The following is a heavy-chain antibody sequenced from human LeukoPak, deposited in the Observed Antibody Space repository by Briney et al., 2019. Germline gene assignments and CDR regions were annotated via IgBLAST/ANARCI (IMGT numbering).Heavy chain of an antibody. D-gene: IGHD3-9*01. V-gene: IGHV3-23*01. Sequence: GGSLRLSCAASGFTFSSYWMSWVRQAPGKGLEWVSIISAGADSTYYADSVKGRFTISRDNSKNTLYLQMNSLRAEDTAVYYCAKSERSGHYYDILTGYYMDYCGQGTLVTVSS. CDR1: GFTFSSYW. CDR3: AKSERSGHYYDILTGYYMDY. J-gene: IGHJ4*02. CDR2: ISAGADST.